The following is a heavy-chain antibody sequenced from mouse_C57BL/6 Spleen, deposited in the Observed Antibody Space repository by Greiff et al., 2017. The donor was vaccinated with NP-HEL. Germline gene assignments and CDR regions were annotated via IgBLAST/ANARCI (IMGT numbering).Heavy chain of an antibody. CDR2: ISYDGSN. V-gene: IGHV3-6*01. J-gene: IGHJ1*03. D-gene: IGHD1-1*01. Sequence: ESGPGLVKPSQSLSLTCSVTGYSITSGYYWNWIRQFPGNKLEWMGYISYDGSNNYNPSLKNRISITRDTSKNQFFLKLNSVTTEDTATYYCARPVYYYGSSYGWYFDVWGTGTTVTVSS. CDR3: ARPVYYYGSSYGWYFDV. CDR1: GYSITSGYY.